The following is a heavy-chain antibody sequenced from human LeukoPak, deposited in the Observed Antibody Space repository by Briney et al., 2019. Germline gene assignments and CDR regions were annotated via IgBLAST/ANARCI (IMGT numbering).Heavy chain of an antibody. J-gene: IGHJ5*02. Sequence: PGGSLRLSCVASGFTFSSYAVSWFRQAPGKGLEWVSAISGSGGSTYYADSVKGRFTISRDNSKNTLYLQMNSLRAEDTAVYYCAKDRITMVRGVITHWFDPWGQGTLVTVSS. CDR2: ISGSGGST. CDR1: GFTFSSYA. D-gene: IGHD3-10*01. V-gene: IGHV3-23*01. CDR3: AKDRITMVRGVITHWFDP.